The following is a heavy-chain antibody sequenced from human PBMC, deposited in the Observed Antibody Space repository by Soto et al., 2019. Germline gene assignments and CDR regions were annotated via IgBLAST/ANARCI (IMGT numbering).Heavy chain of an antibody. CDR1: GDSVTNYY. Sequence: YETLSLPCTVAGDSVTNYYWSWIRQPAGRGLEWIGRVYSSGATNYNPSLNGRVTMSVHRSRNQFPLGLSSVTAADRAIYYCTNVQNWKYYYSGGAVWGNGTAVPVSS. CDR2: VYSSGAT. J-gene: IGHJ6*04. V-gene: IGHV4-4*07. D-gene: IGHD1-1*01. CDR3: TNVQNWKYYYSGGAV.